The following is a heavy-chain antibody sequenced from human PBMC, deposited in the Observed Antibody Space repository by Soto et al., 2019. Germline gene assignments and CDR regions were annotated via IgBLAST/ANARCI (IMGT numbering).Heavy chain of an antibody. CDR3: ARTEASSWSFFYYGMDV. V-gene: IGHV4-59*01. CDR1: GGPIGSYY. J-gene: IGHJ6*02. CDR2: VYYSDST. D-gene: IGHD6-13*01. Sequence: QVQLQESGPGLVKPSETLSLTCTVSGGPIGSYYWSWIRQSPGKGLEWIGCVYYSDSTYYNPSLKSRVTISLDRSKNQFSLRLSSVTAADTAVYYCARTEASSWSFFYYGMDVWGQGTAVAVSS.